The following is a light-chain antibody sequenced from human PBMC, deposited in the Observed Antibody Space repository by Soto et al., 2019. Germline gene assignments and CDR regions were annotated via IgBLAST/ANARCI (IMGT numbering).Light chain of an antibody. CDR3: QQYRDWPLT. J-gene: IGKJ4*01. Sequence: DIQMTQSPSTLSASVGDRVTITCRASQSVSSWVAWYQQKPGKAPKLLMYDVSSLESGVPSRFSGSGSATEFTLTISSLQSEDFAVYSCQQYRDWPLTFGGGTKVDIK. V-gene: IGKV1-5*01. CDR1: QSVSSW. CDR2: DVS.